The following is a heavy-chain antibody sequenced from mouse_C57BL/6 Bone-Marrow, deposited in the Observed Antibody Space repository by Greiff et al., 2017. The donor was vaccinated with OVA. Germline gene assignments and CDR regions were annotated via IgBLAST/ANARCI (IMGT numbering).Heavy chain of an antibody. D-gene: IGHD2-3*01. Sequence: EVQLQQSGPVLVKPGASVKMSCKASGYTFTDYYMNWVKQSPGKSLEWIGVINPYNGGTSYNQKFKGKATLTVDKSSSTAYMELNSLTSEDSAVYYCEGWLLPFAYWGQGTLVTVSA. J-gene: IGHJ3*01. CDR3: EGWLLPFAY. V-gene: IGHV1-19*01. CDR2: INPYNGGT. CDR1: GYTFTDYY.